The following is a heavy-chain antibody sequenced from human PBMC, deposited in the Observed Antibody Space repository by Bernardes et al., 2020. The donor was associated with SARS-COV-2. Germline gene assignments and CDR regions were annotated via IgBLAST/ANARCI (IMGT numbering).Heavy chain of an antibody. J-gene: IGHJ6*02. CDR2: IKSKTDGGTT. Sequence: GSLRLSCAASGFTFSNAWMSWVRQAPGKGLEWVGRIKSKTDGGTTDYAAPVKGRFTISRDDSKNTLYLQMNSLKTEDTAVYYCTNIRGRYSSSSGGFYYYGMDFWGQGTTVTVSS. D-gene: IGHD6-6*01. V-gene: IGHV3-15*01. CDR1: GFTFSNAW. CDR3: TNIRGRYSSSSGGFYYYGMDF.